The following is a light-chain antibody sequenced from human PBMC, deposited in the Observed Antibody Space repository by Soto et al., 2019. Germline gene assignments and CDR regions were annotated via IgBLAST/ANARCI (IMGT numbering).Light chain of an antibody. J-gene: IGLJ1*01. CDR1: NIGSKS. CDR3: QVWDSSTDHEV. V-gene: IGLV3-21*02. Sequence: SSELTQPPSVSVAPGQTATITCGGDNIGSKSVHWYQQKAGQAPVLVVHEDSDRPSGIPERFSGSNSGKTATLTISGVEAGDEADYYCQVWDSSTDHEVFGSGTKVTVL. CDR2: EDS.